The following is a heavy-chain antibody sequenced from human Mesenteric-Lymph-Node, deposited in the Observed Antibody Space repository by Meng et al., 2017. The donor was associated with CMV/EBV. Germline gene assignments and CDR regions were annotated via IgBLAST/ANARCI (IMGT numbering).Heavy chain of an antibody. D-gene: IGHD3-3*01. Sequence: TLSLTCTVSGGSISSSSYYWGWIRQPPGKALEWLALIYWNDDKRYSPSLKSRLTITKDTSKNQVVLTMTNMDPVDTATYYCAHRRGASGYLAWFDPWGQGTLVTVSS. J-gene: IGHJ5*02. CDR1: GGSISSSSYY. CDR2: IYWNDDK. CDR3: AHRRGASGYLAWFDP. V-gene: IGHV2-5*01.